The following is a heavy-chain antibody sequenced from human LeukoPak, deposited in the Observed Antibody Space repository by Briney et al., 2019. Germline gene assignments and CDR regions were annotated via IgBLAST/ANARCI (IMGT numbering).Heavy chain of an antibody. CDR2: INPNNGGT. CDR3: ARDRHSGNYYLDY. V-gene: IGHV1-2*04. J-gene: IGHJ4*02. CDR1: GYTFTGYY. Sequence: ASVKVSCKASGYTFTGYYIHWVRQAPGQGLEWMGWINPNNGGTNYVQKFQGWATMTRDTSISTAYMELSRLRSNDTAVYYCARDRHSGNYYLDYWGQGTLVTVSS. D-gene: IGHD1-26*01.